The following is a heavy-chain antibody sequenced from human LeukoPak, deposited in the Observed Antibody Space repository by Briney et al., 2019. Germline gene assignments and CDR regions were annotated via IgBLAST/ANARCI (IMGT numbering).Heavy chain of an antibody. Sequence: GGSLRLSCAASGFTFSSYAMSWVRQAPGKGLEWVSTISGSGSSTNYAASVRGRFTVSRDNSKNTLYLQMSSLRVEDTAVYYCAKGKRQLVLTDFDYWGQGTLVTVSS. V-gene: IGHV3-23*01. D-gene: IGHD6-13*01. CDR1: GFTFSSYA. CDR3: AKGKRQLVLTDFDY. J-gene: IGHJ4*02. CDR2: ISGSGSST.